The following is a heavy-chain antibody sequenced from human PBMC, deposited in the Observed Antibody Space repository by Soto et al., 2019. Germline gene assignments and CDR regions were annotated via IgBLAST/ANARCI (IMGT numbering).Heavy chain of an antibody. CDR1: GDTVSSNGAA. CDR3: ARERTGGYDFFDY. J-gene: IGHJ4*02. V-gene: IGHV6-1*01. CDR2: TYYRSKWYN. D-gene: IGHD5-12*01. Sequence: SQTLSLTSAISGDTVSSNGAAWNWVRQSPSRGLEWLGRTYYRSKWYNDHAASVKSRMTINADTSKNLFSLHLNSVTPEDTAVYYCARERTGGYDFFDYWGQGTLVTVSS.